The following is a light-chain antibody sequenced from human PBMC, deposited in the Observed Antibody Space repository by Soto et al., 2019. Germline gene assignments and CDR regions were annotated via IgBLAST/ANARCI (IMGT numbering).Light chain of an antibody. CDR1: QTISSW. J-gene: IGKJ4*01. CDR3: LQDYNYPLT. Sequence: IPLTQSPSSLSASVGDRVTITCRASQTISSWLAWYQQKPGKAPKLLIYAASSLQSGVPSRFSGSGFGTDFTLTISSLQPEDFATYYCLQDYNYPLTFGGGTKVDIK. CDR2: AAS. V-gene: IGKV1-6*01.